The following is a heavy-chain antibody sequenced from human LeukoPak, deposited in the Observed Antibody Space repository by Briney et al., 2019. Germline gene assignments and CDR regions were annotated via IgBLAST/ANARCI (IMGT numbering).Heavy chain of an antibody. CDR2: IWYDGSNK. V-gene: IGHV3-33*01. CDR3: ASSGYRHLFDY. D-gene: IGHD3-22*01. CDR1: G. J-gene: IGHJ4*02. Sequence: GMXWXXXXPXKGLEWVAVIWYDGSNKYYADSVKGRFTISRDNSKNTLYLQMNSLRAEDTAVYYCASSGYRHLFDYWGQGTLVTVSS.